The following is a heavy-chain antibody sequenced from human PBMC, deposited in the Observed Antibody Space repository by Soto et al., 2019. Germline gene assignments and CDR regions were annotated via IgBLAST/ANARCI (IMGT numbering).Heavy chain of an antibody. J-gene: IGHJ6*02. D-gene: IGHD1-26*01. CDR2: IYHSGST. CDR3: ARRYSGSYPWYYYYGMDV. CDR1: GGSISSSNW. V-gene: IGHV4-4*02. Sequence: SETLSLTCAVSGGSISSSNWWSWVRQPPGKGLEWIGEIYHSGSTNYNPSLKSRVTISVDKSKNQFSLKLSSVTAADTAVYYCARRYSGSYPWYYYYGMDVWGQGTTVT.